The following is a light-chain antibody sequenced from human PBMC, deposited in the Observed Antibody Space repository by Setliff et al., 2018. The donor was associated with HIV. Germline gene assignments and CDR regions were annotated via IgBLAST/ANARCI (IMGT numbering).Light chain of an antibody. CDR3: QSYDSGLGV. CDR1: SSNIGAGYD. J-gene: IGLJ1*01. V-gene: IGLV1-40*01. Sequence: QGVTISCIGTSSNIGAGYDVHWYQQLPGTAPKLLIYDNTNRPSGVPDRFSGSNSGTSASLAITGLQAEDEADYYCQSYDSGLGVFGTGTKVTVL. CDR2: DNT.